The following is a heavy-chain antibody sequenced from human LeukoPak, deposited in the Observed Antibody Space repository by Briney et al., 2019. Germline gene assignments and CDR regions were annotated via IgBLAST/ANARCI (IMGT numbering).Heavy chain of an antibody. J-gene: IGHJ5*02. CDR3: ARALTAAAGGTNWFDP. CDR1: GYTFTGYY. D-gene: IGHD6-13*01. CDR2: INPNSGGT. Sequence: ASVKVSCKASGYTFTGYYMHWVRQAPGQGLEWMGWINPNSGGTNYAQKFQGWVTMTRDTSISTAYMELSRLRSDDTAVYCCARALTAAAGGTNWFDPWGQGTLVTVSS. V-gene: IGHV1-2*04.